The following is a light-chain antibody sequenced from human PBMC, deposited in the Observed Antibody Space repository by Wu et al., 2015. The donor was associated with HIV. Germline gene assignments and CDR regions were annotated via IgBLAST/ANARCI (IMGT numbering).Light chain of an antibody. CDR3: QQYNNWPPYT. CDR1: QSVASN. J-gene: IGKJ2*01. CDR2: GAS. V-gene: IGKV3-15*01. Sequence: EIVMTQSPATLSVSPGERVTLSCRASQSVASNLAWYQQKPGQAPTLLIYGASTRATGVPSRFSGSGSDTEFTLTISSLQSEDFAVYYCQQYNNWPPYT.